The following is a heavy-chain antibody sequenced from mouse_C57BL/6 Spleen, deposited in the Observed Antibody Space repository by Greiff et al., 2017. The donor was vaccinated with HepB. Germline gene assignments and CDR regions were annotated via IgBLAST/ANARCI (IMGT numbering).Heavy chain of an antibody. CDR3: AEGEFSYD. J-gene: IGHJ3*01. D-gene: IGHD1-1*01. Sequence: VKQRPGQGLEWIGDIYPGSGSTNYNEKFKSKATLTVDTSSSTAYMQLSSLTSEDSAVYYCAEGEFSYDWGQGTLVTVSA. V-gene: IGHV1-55*01. CDR2: IYPGSGST.